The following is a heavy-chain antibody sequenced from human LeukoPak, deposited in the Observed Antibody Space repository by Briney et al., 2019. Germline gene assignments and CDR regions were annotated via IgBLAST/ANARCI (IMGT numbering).Heavy chain of an antibody. CDR1: GFTFSSYA. Sequence: EGSLRLSCAASGFTFSSYAMHWVRQAPGKGLEWVAVISYDGSNKYYADSVKGRFTISRDNSKNTLYLQMNSLRAEDTAVYYCARDSWRWGDYPGNFDYWGQGTLVTVSS. D-gene: IGHD4-17*01. J-gene: IGHJ4*02. V-gene: IGHV3-30-3*01. CDR2: ISYDGSNK. CDR3: ARDSWRWGDYPGNFDY.